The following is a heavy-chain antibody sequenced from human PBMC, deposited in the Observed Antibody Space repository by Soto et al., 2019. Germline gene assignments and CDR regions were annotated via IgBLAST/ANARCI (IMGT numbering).Heavy chain of an antibody. CDR2: IYWDDDK. D-gene: IGHD3-16*01. J-gene: IGHJ5*02. Sequence: QITLKESGPTLVKPTQTLTLTCTFSGFSLTTRGVGVGWIRQPPGKALECLALIYWDDDKRYSPSLQSRLSTTKDTSTTQVVLTMTNVDPVDTATYYCAHIPNHYQYDWFDPWGQGTLVSVSS. CDR1: GFSLTTRGVG. V-gene: IGHV2-5*02. CDR3: AHIPNHYQYDWFDP.